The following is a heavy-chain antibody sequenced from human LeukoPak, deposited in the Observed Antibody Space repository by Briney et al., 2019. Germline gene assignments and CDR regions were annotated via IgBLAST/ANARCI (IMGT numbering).Heavy chain of an antibody. D-gene: IGHD2-2*01. J-gene: IGHJ4*02. CDR1: GGSISSYY. CDR3: ATEYCASSSCRFDS. Sequence: SETLSFTCTVSGGSISSYYWSWIRQPAGKGLEWIGRIYTSGSTNYNPSLKSRVTKSVHTSKNQFSLKLSSVTAADTAVYYCATEYCASSSCRFDSWGQGTLVTVSS. CDR2: IYTSGST. V-gene: IGHV4-4*07.